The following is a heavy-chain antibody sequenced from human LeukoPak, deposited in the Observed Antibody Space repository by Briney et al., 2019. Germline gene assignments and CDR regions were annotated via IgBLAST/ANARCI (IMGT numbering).Heavy chain of an antibody. CDR2: ISSSGATI. V-gene: IGHV3-48*03. D-gene: IGHD3-16*01. CDR3: ARDSPMITGPYYHYYMDV. CDR1: GFTFSRYE. Sequence: GGSLRLSCTVSGFTFSRYEMNWVRQAPGKGLEWVSFISSSGATIYYADSVKGRFTISRDNAKNSLYLQMDSLRAEDTAVYYCARDSPMITGPYYHYYMDVWGKGTTVTISS. J-gene: IGHJ6*03.